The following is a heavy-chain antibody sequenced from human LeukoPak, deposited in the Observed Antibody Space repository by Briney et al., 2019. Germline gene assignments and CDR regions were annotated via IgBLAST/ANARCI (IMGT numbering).Heavy chain of an antibody. J-gene: IGHJ5*02. CDR1: GFTFSSYS. V-gene: IGHV4-38-2*02. Sequence: KTGGSLRLSCAASGFTFSSYSMNWVRQAPGKGLEWVGSISSSGNTYYNPTLKSRVTISVDTSKNLFSLNLTSVTAADAAVYYCARDLGYSGFDWAPWGQGTLVTVSS. CDR3: ARDLGYSGFDWAP. D-gene: IGHD5-12*01. CDR2: ISSSGNT.